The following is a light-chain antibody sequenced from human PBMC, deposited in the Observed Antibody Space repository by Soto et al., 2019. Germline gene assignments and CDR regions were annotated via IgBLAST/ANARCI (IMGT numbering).Light chain of an antibody. CDR2: DVS. CDR3: SSYTSSSPLYV. J-gene: IGLJ1*01. Sequence: QSALTQPASVSGSPGQSITISCTGTSSDVGGYNYVSWYQQHPGKAPKLMIYDVSNRPSGVSNRFSGSKSGNTASLTISGLQAEDEGDYYCSSYTSSSPLYVFGTETKVTVL. V-gene: IGLV2-14*01. CDR1: SSDVGGYNY.